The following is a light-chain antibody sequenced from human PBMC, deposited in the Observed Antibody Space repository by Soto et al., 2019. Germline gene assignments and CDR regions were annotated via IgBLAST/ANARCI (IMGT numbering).Light chain of an antibody. CDR1: SSNIGAGYD. CDR2: GNS. Sequence: QSVLKQPPSVSGAPGQRVTISCTGSSSNIGAGYDVLWYQQLPGTAPKLLIYGNSNRPSGVPDRFSGSKSGTSASLAITGLQAEDEADYYCQSYDSSLSGSGVFGGGTKLTVL. V-gene: IGLV1-40*01. CDR3: QSYDSSLSGSGV. J-gene: IGLJ3*02.